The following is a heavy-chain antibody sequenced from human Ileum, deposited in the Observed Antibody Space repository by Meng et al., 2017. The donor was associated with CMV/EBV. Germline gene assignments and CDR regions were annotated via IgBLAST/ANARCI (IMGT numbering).Heavy chain of an antibody. V-gene: IGHV3-21*06. Sequence: GGSLRLSCAASGFTFSSYSMDWLRQAPGKGLEWVASIGSSGSGIYYSESLKGRFTISRDNAKNSLFLQINNLRAEDTAVYYCARDRLEGDYSGPGYLGQGTLVTVSS. D-gene: IGHD1-1*01. CDR2: IGSSGSGI. CDR3: ARDRLEGDYSGPGY. J-gene: IGHJ4*02. CDR1: GFTFSSYS.